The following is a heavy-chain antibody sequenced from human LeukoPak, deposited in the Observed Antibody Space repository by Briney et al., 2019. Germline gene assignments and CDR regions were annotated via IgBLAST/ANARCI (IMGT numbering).Heavy chain of an antibody. CDR1: GGSISSGSYY. CDR2: IYTSGST. D-gene: IGHD5-12*01. CDR3: AREGGGYSGYDGDFDY. V-gene: IGHV4-61*02. Sequence: PSETLSLTCTASGGSISSGSYYWSWIRQPAGKGLEWIGRIYTSGSTNYNPSLKSRVTISVDTSKNQFSLKLSSVTAADTAVYYCAREGGGYSGYDGDFDYWGQGTLVTVSS. J-gene: IGHJ4*02.